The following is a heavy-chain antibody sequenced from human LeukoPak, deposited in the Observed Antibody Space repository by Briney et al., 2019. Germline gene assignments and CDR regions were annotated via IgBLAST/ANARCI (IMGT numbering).Heavy chain of an antibody. CDR2: ISYDGSNK. J-gene: IGHJ4*02. V-gene: IGHV3-30*01. Sequence: GRSLRLSCAASGFTFSSYAMHWVRQAPGKGLEWVAVISYDGSNKYYADSVKGRFTISRDNSKNTLYLQMNSLRAEDTAVYYCARYQGVHWGQGTLVTVSS. CDR3: ARYQGVH. CDR1: GFTFSSYA. D-gene: IGHD3-10*01.